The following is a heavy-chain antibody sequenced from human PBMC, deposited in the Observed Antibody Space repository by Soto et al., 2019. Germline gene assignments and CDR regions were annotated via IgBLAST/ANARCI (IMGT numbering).Heavy chain of an antibody. CDR1: GGTFSTYS. CDR2: IIPMLGIR. V-gene: IGHV1-69*02. J-gene: IGHJ3*02. Sequence: QVPLVQSGAEVKKPGSSVKVSCKDSGGTFSTYSMFWVRQAPGQGLEWMGRIIPMLGIRNYAQRFQDRVTITADKSAATDHMELSSLRSEDTALYYCTIGSWSGEVFDIWGHGTRVTVSS. D-gene: IGHD2-21*01. CDR3: TIGSWSGEVFDI.